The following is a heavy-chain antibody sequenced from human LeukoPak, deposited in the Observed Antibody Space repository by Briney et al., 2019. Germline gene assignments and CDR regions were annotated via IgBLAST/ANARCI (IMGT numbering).Heavy chain of an antibody. V-gene: IGHV3-23*01. D-gene: IGHD2-2*01. Sequence: GGSLRLSCAASGFTFSTSPMHWVRQAPGKGLEWVSGIIGGAGSTYYADSVKGRFTISGDNSKNTLFLQMNSLRAEDTAVYYCAHGAMYQLDYWGQGTLVTVSS. CDR1: GFTFSTSP. CDR3: AHGAMYQLDY. J-gene: IGHJ4*02. CDR2: IIGGAGST.